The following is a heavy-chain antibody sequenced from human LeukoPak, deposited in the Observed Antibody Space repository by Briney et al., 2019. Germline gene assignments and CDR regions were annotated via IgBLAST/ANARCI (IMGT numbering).Heavy chain of an antibody. D-gene: IGHD6-13*01. Sequence: GASVKVSCKVSGYTLAELCMHWVRQAPGKGLDWMAAFDREDGKPIYAQKFQGRVTMTEDTSTDTAYMELSSLRYEDTAVYYCATLYGIAAAGTNAFDIWGQGTMVKVSS. J-gene: IGHJ3*02. CDR3: ATLYGIAAAGTNAFDI. CDR1: GYTLAELC. CDR2: FDREDGKP. V-gene: IGHV1-24*01.